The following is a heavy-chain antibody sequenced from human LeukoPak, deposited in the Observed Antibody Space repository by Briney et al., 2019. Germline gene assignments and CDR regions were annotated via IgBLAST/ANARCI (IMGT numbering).Heavy chain of an antibody. V-gene: IGHV1-69*06. D-gene: IGHD2-2*01. CDR3: ARGQLDYNWFDP. CDR1: GYTFTSYD. Sequence: ASVKVSCKASGYTFTSYDINWVRQATGQGLEWMGGIIPIFGTANYAQKFQGRVTITADKSTSTAYMELSSLRSEDTAVYYCARGQLDYNWFDPWGQGTLVTVSS. J-gene: IGHJ5*02. CDR2: IIPIFGTA.